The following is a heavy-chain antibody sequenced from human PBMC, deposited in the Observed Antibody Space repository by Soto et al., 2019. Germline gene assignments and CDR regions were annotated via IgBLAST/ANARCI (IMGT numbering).Heavy chain of an antibody. J-gene: IGHJ6*02. CDR1: GDSVSSNSAA. CDR3: ARDVVVVAAIPTYYYYGMDV. V-gene: IGHV6-1*01. Sequence: SQTLSLTCAISGDSVSSNSAAWNWIRQSPSRGLEWLGRTYYRSKWYNDYAVSVKSRITINPDTSKNQFSLQLNSVTPEDTAVYYCARDVVVVAAIPTYYYYGMDVWGQGTTVTVSS. D-gene: IGHD2-15*01. CDR2: TYYRSKWYN.